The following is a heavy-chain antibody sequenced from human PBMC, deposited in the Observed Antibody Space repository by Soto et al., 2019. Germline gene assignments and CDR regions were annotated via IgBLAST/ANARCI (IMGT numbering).Heavy chain of an antibody. CDR1: GFTFSSYG. Sequence: GGSLRLSCAASGFTFSSYGMHWVRQAPGKGLEWVAVISYDGSNKYYADSVKGRFTISRDNSKNTLYLQMNSLRAEDTAVYYCAKDHHMTTGTTLVSYYYGMDVWGQGTTVTGSS. CDR3: AKDHHMTTGTTLVSYYYGMDV. D-gene: IGHD1-7*01. V-gene: IGHV3-30*18. CDR2: ISYDGSNK. J-gene: IGHJ6*01.